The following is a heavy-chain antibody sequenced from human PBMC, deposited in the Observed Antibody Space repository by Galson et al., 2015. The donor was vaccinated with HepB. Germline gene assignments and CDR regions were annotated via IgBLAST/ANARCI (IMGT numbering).Heavy chain of an antibody. J-gene: IGHJ4*02. CDR1: GGTFSSYA. CDR3: ARAAVWEVVISAFDY. D-gene: IGHD3-22*01. Sequence: VKVSCKASGGTFSSYAISWVRQAPGQGLEWMGGIIPIFGTANYAQKFQGRVTITADESTSTAYMELGSLRSEDTAVYYCARAAVWEVVISAFDYWGQGTLVTVSS. CDR2: IIPIFGTA. V-gene: IGHV1-69*13.